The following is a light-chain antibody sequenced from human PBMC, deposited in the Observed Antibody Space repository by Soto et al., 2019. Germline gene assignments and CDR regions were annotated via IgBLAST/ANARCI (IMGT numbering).Light chain of an antibody. CDR1: SSDVGSYNF. V-gene: IGLV2-8*01. CDR2: EVI. Sequence: QSVLTQPPSASGSPGQSVTISCTGTSSDVGSYNFVSWYQQHPGKAPRLMIYEVIKRPSGVPDRFSGSKSGNTASLTVSGLQAEDEGDYYCSSYGGSNNLVFGGGTKLTV. CDR3: SSYGGSNNLV. J-gene: IGLJ2*01.